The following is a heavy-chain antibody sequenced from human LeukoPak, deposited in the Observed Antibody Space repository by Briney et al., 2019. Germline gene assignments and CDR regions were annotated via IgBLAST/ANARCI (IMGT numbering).Heavy chain of an antibody. CDR1: GFTFSSYS. CDR2: ISSSSSYI. Sequence: GGSLRLSCAASGFTFSSYSMNWVRQAPGKGLEWVSSISSSSSYIYYADSVKGRFTISRDNAKNSLYLQMNSLRAEDTAVYYCARDTGNSGSYPEYFQHWGQGTLVTVSS. CDR3: ARDTGNSGSYPEYFQH. V-gene: IGHV3-21*01. J-gene: IGHJ1*01. D-gene: IGHD1-26*01.